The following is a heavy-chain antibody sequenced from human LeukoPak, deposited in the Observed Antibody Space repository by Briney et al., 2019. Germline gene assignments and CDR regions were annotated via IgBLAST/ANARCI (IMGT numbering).Heavy chain of an antibody. D-gene: IGHD2-8*01. V-gene: IGHV4-59*01. Sequence: SETLSLTCTVSRGSISSDFWSWIQQPPGKGLQWIGHIFYSGSTNYNPSLKSRVTISMDTSKTQFSLKLTSVTAADRAVYYCHYYCTNGVCSPFDYWGQGTLVTVSS. CDR2: IFYSGST. CDR1: RGSISSDF. J-gene: IGHJ4*02. CDR3: HYYCTNGVCSPFDY.